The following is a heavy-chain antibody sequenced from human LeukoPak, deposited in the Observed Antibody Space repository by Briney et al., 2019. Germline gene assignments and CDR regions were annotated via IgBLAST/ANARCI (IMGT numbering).Heavy chain of an antibody. CDR1: GFTFSSYG. Sequence: PGGSLRLSCAASGFTFSSYGMHWVRQAPGKGLEWVAVISYDGSNKYYADSVKGRFTISRDNSKNTLYLQMNSLRVEDTAVYYCANGITRLDWGQGTLVTVSS. CDR3: ANGITRLD. J-gene: IGHJ4*02. D-gene: IGHD1-14*01. V-gene: IGHV3-30*18. CDR2: ISYDGSNK.